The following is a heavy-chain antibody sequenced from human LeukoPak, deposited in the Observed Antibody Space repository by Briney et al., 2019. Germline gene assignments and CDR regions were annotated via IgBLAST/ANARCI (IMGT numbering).Heavy chain of an antibody. V-gene: IGHV3-30*02. CDR3: AKGAITSSTTCYFDY. J-gene: IGHJ4*02. CDR1: GFTFSNYG. CDR2: IRYDGSDK. D-gene: IGHD2-2*01. Sequence: GGSLRLSCAASGFTFSNYGMHWVRQAPGKGLEWVAFIRYDGSDKYYADSVKDRFTISRDNSKNTLSLQVNSLRADDTAVYYCAKGAITSSTTCYFDYWGQGTLVTVSS.